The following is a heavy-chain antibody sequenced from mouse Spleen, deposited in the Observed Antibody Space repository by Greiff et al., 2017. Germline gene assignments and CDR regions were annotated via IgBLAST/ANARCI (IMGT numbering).Heavy chain of an antibody. CDR1: GYAFSSSW. Sequence: QVQLQQSGPELVKPGASVKISCKASGYAFSSSWMNWVKQRPGKGLEWIGRIYPGDGDTNYNGKFKGKATLTADKSSSTAYMQLSSLTSEDSAVYFCARWRGYCYGSSGYAMDFWGQGTSVTVAS. D-gene: IGHD1-1*01. CDR2: IYPGDGDT. J-gene: IGHJ4*01. CDR3: ARWRGYCYGSSGYAMDF. V-gene: IGHV1-82*01.